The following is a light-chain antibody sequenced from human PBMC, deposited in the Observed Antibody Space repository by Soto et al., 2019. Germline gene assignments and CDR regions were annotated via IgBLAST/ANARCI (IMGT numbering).Light chain of an antibody. CDR2: LEGDGSY. Sequence: QSVLTQSSSASASLGSSVKLTCTLSSGHSSFIIAWHQQQPGKAPRFLMKLEGDGSYDKGSGVPDRFSGSSSGADRYLTISNLQFEDEADYYCETWDYNTWVFGGGTKVTVL. CDR1: SGHSSFI. V-gene: IGLV4-60*02. CDR3: ETWDYNTWV. J-gene: IGLJ3*02.